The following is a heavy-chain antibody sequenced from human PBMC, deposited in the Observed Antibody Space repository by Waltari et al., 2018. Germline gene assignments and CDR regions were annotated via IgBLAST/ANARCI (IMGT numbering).Heavy chain of an antibody. D-gene: IGHD3-22*01. V-gene: IGHV3-23*04. CDR1: GFTFSSDV. CDR3: AKVRWLQSYYMDV. J-gene: IGHJ6*03. Sequence: EVQLVESGGGLVQPGGSLRLPCAASGFTFSSDVMSWVRQAPGKGLEWVSAISGSGGSTYYADSVKGRFTISRDNSKNTVYLQMNSLRAEDTVVYYCAKVRWLQSYYMDVWGKGTTVTVSS. CDR2: ISGSGGST.